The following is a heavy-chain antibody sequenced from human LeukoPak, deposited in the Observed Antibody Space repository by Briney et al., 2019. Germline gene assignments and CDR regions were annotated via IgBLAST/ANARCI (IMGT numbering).Heavy chain of an antibody. CDR2: ITPKSGVT. D-gene: IGHD4-17*01. V-gene: IGHV1-2*06. CDR1: GYSFTDNS. Sequence: ASVKVSCKASGYSFTDNSIHWVRQAPGQGLEWMGRITPKSGVTKYTQRFQGRVTMTRDTSISTAYMQLSGLRSDDTAVYYCARNVGFGDFAWGQGTLATVS. J-gene: IGHJ5*02. CDR3: ARNVGFGDFA.